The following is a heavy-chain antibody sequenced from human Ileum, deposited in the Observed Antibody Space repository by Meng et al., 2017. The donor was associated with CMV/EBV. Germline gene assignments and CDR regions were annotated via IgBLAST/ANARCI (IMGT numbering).Heavy chain of an antibody. CDR3: ARVLVAGRAEYHY. CDR1: GYTLSTYH. Sequence: QVHLLQSGAEVKKPGASVKVSCKASGYTLSTYHMHWLRQAPGQGLEWMGVINPTNGGTDYAQQFQGRVTMTTDTSTNTVYLELSSLTSDDTAVYYCARVLVAGRAEYHYWGQGTLVTVSS. V-gene: IGHV1-46*01. CDR2: INPTNGGT. D-gene: IGHD6-19*01. J-gene: IGHJ4*02.